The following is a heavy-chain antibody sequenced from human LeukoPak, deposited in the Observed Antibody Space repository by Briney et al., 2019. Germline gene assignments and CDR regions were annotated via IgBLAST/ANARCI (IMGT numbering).Heavy chain of an antibody. V-gene: IGHV1-69*05. CDR1: GYTFTSYG. CDR3: ASSSAYCGGDCYNTWYFDL. D-gene: IGHD2-21*01. J-gene: IGHJ2*01. Sequence: GASVKVSCKASGYTFTSYGISWVRQAPGQGLEWMGGFIPIFGTANYAQKFQGRVTITTDESTSTAYMELSSLRSEDTAVYYCASSSAYCGGDCYNTWYFDLWGRGTLVTVSS. CDR2: FIPIFGTA.